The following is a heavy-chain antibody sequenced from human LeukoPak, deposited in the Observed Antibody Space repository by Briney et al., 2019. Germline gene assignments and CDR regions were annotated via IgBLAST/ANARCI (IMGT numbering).Heavy chain of an antibody. V-gene: IGHV4-59*12. CDR1: GGSISSYY. D-gene: IGHD3-10*01. CDR3: ARSGKYYYGSSY. CDR2: IYYSGST. J-gene: IGHJ4*02. Sequence: SETLSLTCTVSGGSISSYYWSWIRQPPGKGLEWIGYIYYSGSTNYNPSLKSRVTISVDTSKNQFSLKLSSVTAADTAVYYCARSGKYYYGSSYWGQGTLVTVSS.